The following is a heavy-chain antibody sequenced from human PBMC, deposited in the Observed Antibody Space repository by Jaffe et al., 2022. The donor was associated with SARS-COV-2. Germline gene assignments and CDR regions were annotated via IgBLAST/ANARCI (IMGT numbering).Heavy chain of an antibody. V-gene: IGHV3-48*02. Sequence: EVHLVESGGGLVHPGGSLRLSCAASGFTFSTYSMNWVRQAPGKGLEWVSYITGSSGTIYYADSVKGRFTISRDNAKNSLYLQMNSLRDEDTAVYFCVRVDILGATSRRGTDVYWGQGTLVTVSS. CDR3: VRVDILGATSRRGTDVY. D-gene: IGHD1-26*01. CDR1: GFTFSTYS. J-gene: IGHJ4*02. CDR2: ITGSSGTI.